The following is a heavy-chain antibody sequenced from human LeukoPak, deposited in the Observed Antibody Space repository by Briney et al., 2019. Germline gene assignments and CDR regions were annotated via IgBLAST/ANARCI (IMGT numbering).Heavy chain of an antibody. CDR1: GGSISSYY. D-gene: IGHD1-26*01. CDR2: IYTSGST. J-gene: IGHJ4*02. CDR3: ARTSGSYWVYFDY. V-gene: IGHV4-4*09. Sequence: SETLSLTCTVSGGSISSYYWSWIRQPPGKGLEWIGYIYTSGSTNYNPSLKSRVTISVDTSKNQFSLKLSSVTAADTAVYYCARTSGSYWVYFDYWGQGTLVTVSS.